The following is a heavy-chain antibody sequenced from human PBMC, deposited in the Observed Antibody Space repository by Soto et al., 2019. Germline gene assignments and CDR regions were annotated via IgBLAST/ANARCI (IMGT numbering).Heavy chain of an antibody. CDR3: ARVHDFWSGSLSRFDP. J-gene: IGHJ5*02. D-gene: IGHD3-3*01. CDR2: IYYSGST. CDR1: GGSISSGGYY. Sequence: QVQLQESGPGLVKPSQTLSLTCTVSGGSISSGGYYWSWIRQHPGKGLEWIGYIYYSGSTYYNPSLQSRVTISVDTSKNQFSLKLSSVTAADTAVYYCARVHDFWSGSLSRFDPWGQGTLVTVSS. V-gene: IGHV4-31*03.